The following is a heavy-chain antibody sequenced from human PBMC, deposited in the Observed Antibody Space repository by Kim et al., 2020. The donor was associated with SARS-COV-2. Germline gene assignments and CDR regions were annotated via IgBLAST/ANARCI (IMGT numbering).Heavy chain of an antibody. D-gene: IGHD2-15*01. J-gene: IGHJ6*02. CDR2: IKQDGSEK. V-gene: IGHV3-7*01. CDR1: GFTFSSYW. Sequence: GGSLRLSCAASGFTFSSYWMSWVRQAPGKGLEWVANIKQDGSEKYYVDSVKGRFTISRDNAKNSLYLQMNSLRAEDTAVYYCEGYCSGGSCYLEGMDVWGQGTTVTVSS. CDR3: EGYCSGGSCYLEGMDV.